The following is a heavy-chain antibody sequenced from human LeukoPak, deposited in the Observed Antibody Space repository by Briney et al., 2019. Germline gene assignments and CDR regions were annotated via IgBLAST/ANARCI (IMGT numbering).Heavy chain of an antibody. J-gene: IGHJ4*02. CDR1: GFTLNNYW. D-gene: IGHD1-26*01. CDR3: TRDEVGATTEFDS. CDR2: IKQDGSEK. Sequence: GGSLRLSCAVSGFTLNNYWMSWVRQAPGKGLEWVANIKQDGSEKYYVDSVKGRFTISRDNAKNSMYLQMNSLRVEDTAVYYCTRDEVGATTEFDSWGQGTLVTVSS. V-gene: IGHV3-7*01.